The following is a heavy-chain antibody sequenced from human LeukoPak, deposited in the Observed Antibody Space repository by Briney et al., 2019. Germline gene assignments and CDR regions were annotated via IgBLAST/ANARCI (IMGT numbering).Heavy chain of an antibody. CDR1: GGTFSSYA. V-gene: IGHV1-69*13. D-gene: IGHD2-2*01. J-gene: IGHJ5*02. Sequence: SVKVSCKASGGTFSSYAISWVRQAPGQGLEWMGGIFPIFGTANYAQKFQGRVTITADESTSTAYMELSSLRSEDTAVYYCARSYQLLSWFDPWGQGTLVTVSS. CDR3: ARSYQLLSWFDP. CDR2: IFPIFGTA.